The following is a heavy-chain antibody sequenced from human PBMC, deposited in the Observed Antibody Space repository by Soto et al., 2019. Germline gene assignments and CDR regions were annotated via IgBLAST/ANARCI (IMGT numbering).Heavy chain of an antibody. CDR2: IKQDGSEK. V-gene: IGHV3-7*05. CDR1: GFTFSSYW. J-gene: IGHJ6*02. D-gene: IGHD5-12*01. CDR3: ARDWKIVATVNYYYYGMDI. Sequence: GGSLRLSCAAYGFTFSSYWMSWVRQAPGKGLEWVANIKQDGSEKYYVDSVKGRFTISRDNAKNSLYLQMNSLRAEDTAVYYCARDWKIVATVNYYYYGMDIWGQGTTVTVSS.